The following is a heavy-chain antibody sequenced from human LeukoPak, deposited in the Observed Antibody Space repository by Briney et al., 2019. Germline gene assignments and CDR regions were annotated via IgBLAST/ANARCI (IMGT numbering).Heavy chain of an antibody. J-gene: IGHJ4*02. CDR3: ARQKGYCSSTSCYKTRSFDY. CDR2: INPSGGST. Sequence: GASVKVSCKASGYTFTSYYMHWVRQAPGQGLEWMGIINPSGGSTRYSQKFQGRVTMTRDLSTTTVYMDLSSLRSEDTAVYYCARQKGYCSSTSCYKTRSFDYWGQGTLVTVSS. V-gene: IGHV1-46*01. CDR1: GYTFTSYY. D-gene: IGHD2-2*02.